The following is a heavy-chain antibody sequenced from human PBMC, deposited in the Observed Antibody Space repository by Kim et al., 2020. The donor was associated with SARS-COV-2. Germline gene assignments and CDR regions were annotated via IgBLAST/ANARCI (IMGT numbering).Heavy chain of an antibody. Sequence: ASEKVSCKASGYTFTNYGIIWVRQAPGQGLEWMGWISSYSGDTNYAQKLQGRDTMTTDTSTSTAYMELRSLRSDDTAVYYCARAGITMIVVVPFDPWGQGTLVTVSS. J-gene: IGHJ5*02. V-gene: IGHV1-18*01. CDR2: ISSYSGDT. D-gene: IGHD3-22*01. CDR1: GYTFTNYG. CDR3: ARAGITMIVVVPFDP.